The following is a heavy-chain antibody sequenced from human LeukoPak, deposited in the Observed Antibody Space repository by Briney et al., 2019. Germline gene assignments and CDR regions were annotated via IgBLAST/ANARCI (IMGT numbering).Heavy chain of an antibody. V-gene: IGHV3-48*03. CDR3: ARDRYSSSWSKYYGMDV. J-gene: IGHJ6*02. D-gene: IGHD6-13*01. CDR2: ISCSGSTM. Sequence: PGGSLRLSCAASGFTFSSYEMNWVRQAPGKGLEWVSYISCSGSTMYYADSVKGRFTISRDNAKNSLYPKMNSLRAEDTAVYYCARDRYSSSWSKYYGMDVWGQGTTVTVSS. CDR1: GFTFSSYE.